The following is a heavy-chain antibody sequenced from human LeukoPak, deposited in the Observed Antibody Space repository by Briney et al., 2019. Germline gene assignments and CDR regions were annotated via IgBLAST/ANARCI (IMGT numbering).Heavy chain of an antibody. CDR3: GMSGDRVPLQDDVFDV. V-gene: IGHV5-51*01. CDR2: IYPGDSGP. D-gene: IGHD1-26*01. J-gene: IGHJ3*01. Sequence: GESLKISCRVSGYSFTSYCIGWVRQMPGKGLEWMGIIYPGDSGPTYSPSFQGQVTISVDKSISTAYLQWSSLQASDTAMYYCGMSGDRVPLQDDVFDVWGQGTMVTVST. CDR1: GYSFTSYC.